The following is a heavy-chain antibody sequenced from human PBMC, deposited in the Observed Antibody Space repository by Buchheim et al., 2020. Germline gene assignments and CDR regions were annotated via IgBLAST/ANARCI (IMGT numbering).Heavy chain of an antibody. Sequence: QMQLVQSGPEVKKPGTSVKVSCKASGFTFTSSAMQWVRQARGQRLEWIGWIVVGSGNTNYAQKFQERVTITRDMSTSPAYMELSSLRSEDTAVYYCAAGGAPPIIAAAGTFRGFASDDNWFDPWGQGTL. CDR2: IVVGSGNT. V-gene: IGHV1-58*02. J-gene: IGHJ5*02. CDR1: GFTFTSSA. CDR3: AAGGAPPIIAAAGTFRGFASDDNWFDP. D-gene: IGHD6-13*01.